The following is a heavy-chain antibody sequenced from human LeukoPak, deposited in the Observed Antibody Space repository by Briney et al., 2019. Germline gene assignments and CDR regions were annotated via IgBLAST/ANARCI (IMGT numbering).Heavy chain of an antibody. CDR3: ARGRYCSADICSGGDAFDI. CDR1: GGSISGVY. CDR2: IYTRGST. V-gene: IGHV4-4*07. Sequence: SETLSLTCTVSGGSISGVYWNWIRQPAGKGLEWIGRIYTRGSTNYNPSLKSRVTMSVDTSKNQFSLKLSSVTAADTAVYYCARGRYCSADICSGGDAFDIWGQGTMVSVSS. J-gene: IGHJ3*02. D-gene: IGHD2-15*01.